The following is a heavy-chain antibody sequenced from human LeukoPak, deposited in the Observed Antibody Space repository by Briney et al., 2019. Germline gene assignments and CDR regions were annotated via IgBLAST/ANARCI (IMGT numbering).Heavy chain of an antibody. Sequence: GGSLRLSCAASGFTFSDYYMSWIRQAPGKGLEWVSYISSSGSTIYYADSVKGRFTISRDNSKNTLYLQMNSLRAEDTAVYYCARDKNGGNPDGMDVWGQGTTVTVSS. J-gene: IGHJ6*02. V-gene: IGHV3-11*04. D-gene: IGHD2-15*01. CDR3: ARDKNGGNPDGMDV. CDR1: GFTFSDYY. CDR2: ISSSGSTI.